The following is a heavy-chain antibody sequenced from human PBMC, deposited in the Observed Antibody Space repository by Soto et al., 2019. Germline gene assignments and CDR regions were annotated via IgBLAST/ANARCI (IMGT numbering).Heavy chain of an antibody. Sequence: SETLSLTCTVSGGSVSSGSYYWSWIRQPPGKGLEWIGYIYYSGSTNYNPSLKSRVTISVDTSKNQFPLKLSSVTAADTAVYYCARARTFGVVIIYYGMDVWGQGTTVTVSS. CDR2: IYYSGST. CDR1: GGSVSSGSYY. J-gene: IGHJ6*02. D-gene: IGHD3-3*01. V-gene: IGHV4-61*01. CDR3: ARARTFGVVIIYYGMDV.